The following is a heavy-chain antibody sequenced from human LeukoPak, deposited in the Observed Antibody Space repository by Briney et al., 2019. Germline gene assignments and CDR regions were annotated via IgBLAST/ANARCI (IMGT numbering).Heavy chain of an antibody. CDR2: ISSSGSTI. V-gene: IGHV3-11*04. Sequence: PGGSLRLSCAASGFTFSDYYMSWIRQAPGEGLEWVSYISSSGSTIYYADSVKGRFTISRDNAKNSLYLQMNSLRAEDTAVYYCARDGSTVAAWEPPPFDYWGQGTLVTVSS. CDR1: GFTFSDYY. CDR3: ARDGSTVAAWEPPPFDY. D-gene: IGHD1-26*01. J-gene: IGHJ4*02.